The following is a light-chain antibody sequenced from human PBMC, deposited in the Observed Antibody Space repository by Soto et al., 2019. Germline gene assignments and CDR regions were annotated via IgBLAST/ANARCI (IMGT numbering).Light chain of an antibody. J-gene: IGKJ1*01. V-gene: IGKV3-20*01. CDR1: QSVNSF. CDR3: HHYVGSPWT. Sequence: ELVLTQYPGTLSLSPGERATLSCRSSQSVNSFLAWFQQKPGQAPRLLIYGASNRPTGIPDRFSGSGSETDFTLTITRLEPEDFELYYCHHYVGSPWTFGQGTKVENK. CDR2: GAS.